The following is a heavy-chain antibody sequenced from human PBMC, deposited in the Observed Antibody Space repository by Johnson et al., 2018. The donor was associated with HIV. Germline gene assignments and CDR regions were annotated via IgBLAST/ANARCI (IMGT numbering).Heavy chain of an antibody. CDR3: ARMGGHHGFDI. J-gene: IGHJ3*02. CDR1: GFTFRSYA. D-gene: IGHD3-16*01. Sequence: QVQLVESGGGVMQPGKSLRLSCEASGFTFRSYAMHWVRQAPGKGLEWVAVITYDGSNKYYADSVKGRFTISRDNTKNSLYFEMDSLRPEDTALYYCARMGGHHGFDIWGQGTMVTVSS. V-gene: IGHV3-30*03. CDR2: ITYDGSNK.